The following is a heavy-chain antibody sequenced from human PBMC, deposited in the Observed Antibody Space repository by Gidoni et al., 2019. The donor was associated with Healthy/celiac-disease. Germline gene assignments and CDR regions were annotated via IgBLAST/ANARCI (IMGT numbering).Heavy chain of an antibody. J-gene: IGHJ4*02. D-gene: IGHD5-18*01. CDR1: GGTVSSYA. Sequence: QVQLVQSGAEVRKPGSSVKVSCKASGGTVSSYAISWVRQAPGQGLEWMGGIIPIFGTANYAQKCQGRVTITADESTSTAYMELSRLRSEDTAVYYCARVRIQLWPNSAFDYWGQGTLVTVSS. V-gene: IGHV1-69*01. CDR2: IIPIFGTA. CDR3: ARVRIQLWPNSAFDY.